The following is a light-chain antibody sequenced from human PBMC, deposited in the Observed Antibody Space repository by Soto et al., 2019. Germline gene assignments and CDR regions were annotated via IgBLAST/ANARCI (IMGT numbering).Light chain of an antibody. V-gene: IGKV1-39*01. CDR2: GAS. CDR1: QTISKY. CDR3: QQSYSTPRT. J-gene: IGKJ1*01. Sequence: DIQMTQSPSSLSASVGDRVTITCRASQTISKYLNWYQHKPGKGPKLLIYGASTLQSGVPSRFSGSGSGPDFTLTISSLQPEDFATYYCQQSYSTPRTFGQGTKVDI.